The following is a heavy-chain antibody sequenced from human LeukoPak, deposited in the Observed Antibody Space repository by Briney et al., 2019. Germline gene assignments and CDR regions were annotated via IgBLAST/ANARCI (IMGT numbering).Heavy chain of an antibody. Sequence: EEALKISCKGSGYIFTSYWIGWVRQLPGKGLEWMGIIYPGDSDTRYSPSFQDQVTISADKSISTAYLKWRSLKASDTAMYYCARPLTLYGDYKDWGQGTLVTVCS. D-gene: IGHD4-17*01. CDR3: ARPLTLYGDYKD. V-gene: IGHV5-51*01. CDR2: IYPGDSDT. CDR1: GYIFTSYW. J-gene: IGHJ4*02.